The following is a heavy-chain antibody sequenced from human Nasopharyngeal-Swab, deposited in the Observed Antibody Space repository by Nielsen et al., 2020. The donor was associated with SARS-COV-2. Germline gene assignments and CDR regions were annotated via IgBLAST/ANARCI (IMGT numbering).Heavy chain of an antibody. D-gene: IGHD3-3*01. CDR3: AKTGRTIFGVGNWFDP. CDR2: ISGSGGST. J-gene: IGHJ5*02. CDR1: GFTFSSYA. Sequence: GESLKISCAASGFTFSSYAMSWVRQAPGKGLEWVSAISGSGGSTYYADSVKGRFTISRDNSKNTLYLQMNSLRAEDTAVYDCAKTGRTIFGVGNWFDPWGQGTLVTVSS. V-gene: IGHV3-23*01.